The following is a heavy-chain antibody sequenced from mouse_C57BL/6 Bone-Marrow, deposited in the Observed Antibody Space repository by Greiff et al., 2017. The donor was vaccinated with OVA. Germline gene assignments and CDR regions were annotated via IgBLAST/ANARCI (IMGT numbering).Heavy chain of an antibody. J-gene: IGHJ4*01. Sequence: EVKLVESGGGLVKPGGSLKLSCAASGFTFSSYTMSWVRQTPEKRLEWVATISGGGGNTYYPDSVKGRFTISRDKAKNTLYLQMSSLRSEDTALYYCARTSLWMDYWGQGTSVTVSS. CDR1: GFTFSSYT. V-gene: IGHV5-9*01. CDR2: ISGGGGNT. CDR3: ARTSLWMDY. D-gene: IGHD1-1*02.